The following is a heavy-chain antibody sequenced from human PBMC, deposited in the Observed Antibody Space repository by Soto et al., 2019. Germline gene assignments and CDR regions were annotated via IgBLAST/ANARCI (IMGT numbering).Heavy chain of an antibody. CDR2: ISGSGGST. Sequence: GGSLRLSCAASGFTFSSYAMSWVRQAPGKGLEWVSAISGSGGSTYYADSVKGQFTISRDNSKNTLYLQMNSLRAEDTAVYYCAKGSYYDSSGYYVLMEYYFDYWGQGTLVTVSS. CDR3: AKGSYYDSSGYYVLMEYYFDY. J-gene: IGHJ4*02. CDR1: GFTFSSYA. D-gene: IGHD3-22*01. V-gene: IGHV3-23*01.